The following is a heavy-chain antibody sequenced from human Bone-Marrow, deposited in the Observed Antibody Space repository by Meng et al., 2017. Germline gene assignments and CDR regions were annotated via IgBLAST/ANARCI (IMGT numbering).Heavy chain of an antibody. V-gene: IGHV3-53*01. CDR2: IYSGGST. CDR1: GFTVSSNY. J-gene: IGHJ4*02. Sequence: GESLKISCAASGFTVSSNYMSWVRQAPGKGLEWVSVIYSGGSTYYADSVKGRFTISRDNPKNSLFLQMSSLRADDTAVYYCTTLDNSGYFIHWGQGTPVTVSS. D-gene: IGHD3-22*01. CDR3: TTLDNSGYFIH.